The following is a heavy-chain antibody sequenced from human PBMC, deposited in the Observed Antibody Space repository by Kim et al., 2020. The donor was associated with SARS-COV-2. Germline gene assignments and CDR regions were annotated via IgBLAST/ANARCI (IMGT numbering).Heavy chain of an antibody. Sequence: SETLSLTCTVSGGSISSYYWSWIRQPPGKGLEWIGYIYYSGSTNYNPSLKSRVTISVDTSKNQFSLKLSSVTAADTAVYYCARTNYYDSSGYYPEYYFDYWGQGTLVTVSS. CDR1: GGSISSYY. V-gene: IGHV4-59*01. D-gene: IGHD3-22*01. CDR3: ARTNYYDSSGYYPEYYFDY. J-gene: IGHJ4*02. CDR2: IYYSGST.